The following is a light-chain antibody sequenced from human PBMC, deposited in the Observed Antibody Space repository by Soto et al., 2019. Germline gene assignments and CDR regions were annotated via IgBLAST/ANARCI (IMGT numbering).Light chain of an antibody. CDR1: SSNIGINT. V-gene: IGLV1-44*01. Sequence: QSVLTQPPSTSGAPGQRVTISCSGSSSNIGINTVNWYQQLPGAAPKLLIYSSNQRPSGVPDRFSGSKSGSSASLAISGLQSEDEADYYCATWDDSLNSYVFGTGTKLTVL. CDR3: ATWDDSLNSYV. CDR2: SSN. J-gene: IGLJ1*01.